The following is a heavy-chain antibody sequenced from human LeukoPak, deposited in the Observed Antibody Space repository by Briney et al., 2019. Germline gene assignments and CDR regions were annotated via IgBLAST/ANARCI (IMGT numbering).Heavy chain of an antibody. CDR2: IHYTVYT. V-gene: IGHV4-39*07. CDR1: GGSISSSNYY. J-gene: IGHJ6*03. CDR3: ARLVVVPAATLLSYYYYYYMDV. D-gene: IGHD2-2*01. Sequence: SETLSLTCTVSGGSISSSNYYWGWVRQPPGKGLEWIGSIHYTVYTYYNPSLKSRVTISVDTSKNQFSLKLSSVTAADTAVYYCARLVVVPAATLLSYYYYYYMDVWGKGTTVTISS.